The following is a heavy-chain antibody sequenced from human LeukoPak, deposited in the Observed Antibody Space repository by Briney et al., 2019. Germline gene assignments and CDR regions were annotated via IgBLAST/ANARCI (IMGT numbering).Heavy chain of an antibody. Sequence: SETLSLTCTVSGGSISNTAYYWSWIRQPAGKGLEWIGRIHTSGSTKDNPSLKSRVTMSVDTSKNQFSLKLNSVTAADTAVYYCARVIQDFGDNIPRWFDPWGQGTLVTVSS. CDR1: GGSISNTAYY. V-gene: IGHV4-61*02. CDR3: ARVIQDFGDNIPRWFDP. D-gene: IGHD4-17*01. J-gene: IGHJ5*02. CDR2: IHTSGST.